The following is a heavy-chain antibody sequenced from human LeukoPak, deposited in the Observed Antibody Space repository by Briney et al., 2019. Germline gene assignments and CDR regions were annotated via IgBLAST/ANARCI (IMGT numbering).Heavy chain of an antibody. CDR3: ARDRPGSDFWSGYQPYYFDY. CDR1: GYTFTDYY. J-gene: IGHJ4*02. Sequence: ASVKVSCKASGYTFTDYYMHWVRQAPGQGLEWMGWINPNSGGTNYAQKFQGRVTMTRDTSISTAYMELSRLRSDDTAVYYCARDRPGSDFWSGYQPYYFDYWGQGTLVTVSS. V-gene: IGHV1-2*02. CDR2: INPNSGGT. D-gene: IGHD3-3*01.